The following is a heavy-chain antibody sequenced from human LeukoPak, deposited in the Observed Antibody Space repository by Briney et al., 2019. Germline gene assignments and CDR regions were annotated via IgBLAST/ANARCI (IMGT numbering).Heavy chain of an antibody. J-gene: IGHJ6*02. CDR1: GFTFDDYA. D-gene: IGHD2-8*02. CDR2: ISWDSGSI. Sequence: PGRSLRLSCAASGFTFDDYAMHWVRQAPGKGLEWVSGISWDSGSIGYADSVKGRFTTSRNNAKNSLYLQMNRMRAEDTALYYCARLVVPSYYGMDVWGQGTTVTVSS. CDR3: ARLVVPSYYGMDV. V-gene: IGHV3-9*01.